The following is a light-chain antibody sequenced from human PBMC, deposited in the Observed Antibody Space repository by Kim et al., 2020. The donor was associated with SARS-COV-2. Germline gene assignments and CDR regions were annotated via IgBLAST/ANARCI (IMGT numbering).Light chain of an antibody. CDR2: QDN. CDR1: KLGDKY. Sequence: YALTQPPSVSVSPGQTASITCSGDKLGDKYAYWYQQKPGQSPVVVIYQDNKRPSGIPERFSGSNSGNTATLTISGTQAMDEADYYCQAWDSRSYVVFGGGTQLTVL. V-gene: IGLV3-1*01. CDR3: QAWDSRSYVV. J-gene: IGLJ2*01.